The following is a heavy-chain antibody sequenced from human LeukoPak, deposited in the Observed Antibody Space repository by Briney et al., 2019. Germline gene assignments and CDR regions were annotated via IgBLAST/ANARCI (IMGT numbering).Heavy chain of an antibody. CDR2: INHSGST. Sequence: SETLSLTCAVYGGSFSGYYWSWIRQPPGKGLEWIGEINHSGSTNYNPSLKSRVTISVDTSKNQFSLKLSSVTAADTGVYYCARGYYYYYMDVWGKGTTVTVSS. J-gene: IGHJ6*03. CDR3: ARGYYYYYMDV. CDR1: GGSFSGYY. V-gene: IGHV4-34*01.